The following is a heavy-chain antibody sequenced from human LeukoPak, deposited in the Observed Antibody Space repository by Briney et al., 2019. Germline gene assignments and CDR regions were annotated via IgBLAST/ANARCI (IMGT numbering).Heavy chain of an antibody. CDR1: GFTFDDYT. CDR2: ISWDGGST. Sequence: GGSLRLSCAASGFTFDDYTMHWVRQAPGKGLEWVSLISWDGGSTYYADSVKGRFTISRDNSKNSLYLQMNSLRTEDTALYYCAKDSLPRIAAAGTGYYYGMDVWGQGTTVTVSS. V-gene: IGHV3-43*01. J-gene: IGHJ6*02. CDR3: AKDSLPRIAAAGTGYYYGMDV. D-gene: IGHD6-13*01.